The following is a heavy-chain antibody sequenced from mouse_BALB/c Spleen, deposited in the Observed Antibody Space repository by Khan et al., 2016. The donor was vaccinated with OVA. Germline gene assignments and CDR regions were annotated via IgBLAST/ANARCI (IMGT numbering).Heavy chain of an antibody. Sequence: QVQLKESGAELARPGASVKMSCKASGYTFTSYTIHWIKKRPGQGLEWIGYIYPSNGNTNYNEKFKDKATLTTDKSSTTAYMQLSSLTSDDSAVYNCVRDGAYQGKDGWFAYWGQGTLVTVSA. CDR1: GYTFTSYT. CDR2: IYPSNGNT. J-gene: IGHJ3*01. V-gene: IGHV1-4*01. CDR3: VRDGAYQGKDGWFAY. D-gene: IGHD2-10*01.